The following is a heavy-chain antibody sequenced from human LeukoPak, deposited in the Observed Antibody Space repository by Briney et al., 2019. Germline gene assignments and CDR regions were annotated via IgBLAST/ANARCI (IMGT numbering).Heavy chain of an antibody. V-gene: IGHV4-61*01. CDR1: GGSVSSGSYY. D-gene: IGHD6-13*01. Sequence: SETLSLTCTVSGGSVSSGSYYWSWIRQPPGKVLEWIGYIYYSGSTNYYPSLKSRVTISVDTSKNQFSLKLSSVTAADTAVYYCARDGSRSSSSWYPFGYWGQGTLVTVSS. CDR3: ARDGSRSSSSWYPFGY. J-gene: IGHJ4*02. CDR2: IYYSGST.